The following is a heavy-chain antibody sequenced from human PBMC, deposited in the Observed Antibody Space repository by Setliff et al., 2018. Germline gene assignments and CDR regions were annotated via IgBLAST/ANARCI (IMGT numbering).Heavy chain of an antibody. D-gene: IGHD1-1*01. CDR1: GFIFRDYT. J-gene: IGHJ4*02. V-gene: IGHV3-23*03. CDR2: VIQGGSG. CDR3: AKDRVNDGYWDFDS. Sequence: PGESLTLSCAASGFIFRDYTMVWVRQAPGKGLEWVAGVIQGGSGVYADSVKGRSTISRDNSRNTFFLQMNNLRAEDTATYYCAKDRVNDGYWDFDSWGQGIVVTVSS.